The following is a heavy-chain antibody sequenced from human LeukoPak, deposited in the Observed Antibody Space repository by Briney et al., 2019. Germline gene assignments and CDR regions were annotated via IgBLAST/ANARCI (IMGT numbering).Heavy chain of an antibody. CDR3: ARGGFGDLAY. CDR2: INPSGGST. CDR1: GYTFTRYY. Sequence: ASVRVSCKASGYTFTRYYMHWVRQAPGQGLEWMGLINPSGGSTRYAQKFQGRVTMTRDTSTSTVYLELSSLRSEDTAVYYCARGGFGDLAYWGQGTLVTVSS. D-gene: IGHD3-16*01. V-gene: IGHV1-46*01. J-gene: IGHJ4*02.